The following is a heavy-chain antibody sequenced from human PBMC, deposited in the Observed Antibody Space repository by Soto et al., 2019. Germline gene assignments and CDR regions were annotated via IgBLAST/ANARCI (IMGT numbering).Heavy chain of an antibody. D-gene: IGHD3-10*01. CDR3: ARDWAMVRGPASSYFDY. Sequence: ASVKVSCKASGGTFSSYAISWVRQAPGQGLEWMGVIIPSFGTANYAQKFQGRVTITADTSTSTAYMELSSLRSEDTAVYYCARDWAMVRGPASSYFDYWGQGTLVTVSS. CDR2: IIPSFGTA. CDR1: GGTFSSYA. J-gene: IGHJ4*02. V-gene: IGHV1-69*06.